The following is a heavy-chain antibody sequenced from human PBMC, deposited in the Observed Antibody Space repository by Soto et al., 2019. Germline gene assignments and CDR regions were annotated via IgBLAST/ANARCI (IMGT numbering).Heavy chain of an antibody. D-gene: IGHD4-17*01. CDR3: ARRNYGDAGYVFDF. CDR2: IYDSGTT. Sequence: QVQLRESGPGLVRPSETLSLTCTVSGGSITGYYWSWIRQPPGKGLEWIGYIYDSGTTTYNAPLKSRVTISAGTSKNQFSLNLRSVTAADTSVYYCARRNYGDAGYVFDFWGKGLLVTVSS. CDR1: GGSITGYY. V-gene: IGHV4-59*08. J-gene: IGHJ4*02.